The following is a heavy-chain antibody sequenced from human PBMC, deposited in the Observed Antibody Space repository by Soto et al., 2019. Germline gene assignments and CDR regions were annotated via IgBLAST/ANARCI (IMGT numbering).Heavy chain of an antibody. CDR1: GFTISSYW. V-gene: IGHV3-7*01. J-gene: IGHJ4*02. D-gene: IGHD3-22*01. CDR3: GRYNSSGFEY. CDR2: IKQDEKDK. Sequence: PGESLKISCAASGFTISSYWMSWVRQAPGKGLEWVANIKQDEKDKYYVASVKGRFTISRDNAKNSLYLHMNSLRVEDTAVYYCGRYNSSGFEYWGQGTLVTVSS.